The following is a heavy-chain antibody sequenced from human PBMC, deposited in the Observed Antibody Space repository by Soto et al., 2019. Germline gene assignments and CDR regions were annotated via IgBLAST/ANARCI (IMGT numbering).Heavy chain of an antibody. CDR2: INSDGSST. D-gene: IGHD3-22*01. V-gene: IGHV3-74*01. CDR3: ARKYNYESSGYYY. CDR1: GFTFSSYW. Sequence: EVQLVESGGGLVQPGGFLRLSCADSGFTFSSYWMHWVRQAPGKGLVWVSRINSDGSSTNYEDSVKGRFTISRDNAKNTLYLQMNSLRVEDTAGYYCARKYNYESSGYYYWGQGTLVTVSS. J-gene: IGHJ4*02.